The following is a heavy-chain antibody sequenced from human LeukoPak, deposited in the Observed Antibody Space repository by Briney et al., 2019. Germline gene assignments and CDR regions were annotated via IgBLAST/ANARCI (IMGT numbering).Heavy chain of an antibody. Sequence: GGSLRLSCAASGFTFSGYSMNWVRQAPGKGLEWVSSISSSSSYIYYADSVKGRFTISRDNAKNSLYLQMNSLRAEDTAVYYCARDPGTQQLDPWGQGTLVTVSS. J-gene: IGHJ5*02. CDR3: ARDPGTQQLDP. D-gene: IGHD6-13*01. V-gene: IGHV3-21*01. CDR1: GFTFSGYS. CDR2: ISSSSSYI.